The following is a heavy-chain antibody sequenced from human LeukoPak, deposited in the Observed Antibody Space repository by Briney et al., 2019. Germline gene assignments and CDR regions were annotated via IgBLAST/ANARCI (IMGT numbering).Heavy chain of an antibody. V-gene: IGHV1-46*01. CDR3: ARDPSTESSWWFDP. CDR2: INPTGRSA. CDR1: GYTFTSHW. D-gene: IGHD3-10*01. Sequence: ASVKVSCKASGYTFTSHWMHWVRQAPGQGLEWMGVINPTGRSAKYAQKFQGRVTMTRDTATSTDFMELTSLRFEDTAVYYCARDPSTESSWWFDPWGQGTPVTVSS. J-gene: IGHJ5*02.